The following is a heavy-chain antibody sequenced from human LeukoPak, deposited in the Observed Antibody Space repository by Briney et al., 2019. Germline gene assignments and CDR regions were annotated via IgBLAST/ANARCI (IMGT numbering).Heavy chain of an antibody. J-gene: IGHJ4*02. V-gene: IGHV3-30*18. Sequence: PGRSLRLSCAVSGFTFSSYGMHCVRQAPGKGLEWMAVISYDGTNKYYADSVKGRFTISRDNSKNTLYLQMNSLRAEDTAVYYCAKDLNYDFWSGLGNWGQGTLATVSS. CDR3: AKDLNYDFWSGLGN. CDR2: ISYDGTNK. D-gene: IGHD3-3*01. CDR1: GFTFSSYG.